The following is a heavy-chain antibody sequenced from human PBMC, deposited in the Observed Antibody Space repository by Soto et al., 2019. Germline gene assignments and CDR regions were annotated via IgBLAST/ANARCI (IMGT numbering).Heavy chain of an antibody. V-gene: IGHV3-64*01. Sequence: EVQLVESGGGLVQPGGSLRLSCVASGFSFSNYVMHWVRQAPGKGLEYVSAISGNGGNIYYANSVKGRFTISRDNSKKTLYLQMGSLRADDMAVYYCVRDDCSDGVCYLGDHWGQGILVTVSS. J-gene: IGHJ4*02. CDR2: ISGNGGNI. D-gene: IGHD2-15*01. CDR1: GFSFSNYV. CDR3: VRDDCSDGVCYLGDH.